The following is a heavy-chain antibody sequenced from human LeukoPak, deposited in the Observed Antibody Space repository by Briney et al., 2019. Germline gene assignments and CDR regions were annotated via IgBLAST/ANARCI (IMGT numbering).Heavy chain of an antibody. D-gene: IGHD3-10*01. V-gene: IGHV3-7*03. Sequence: PGGSLRLSCAASGFTFSSYWMSWVRQAPGKGLEWVANIKQDGSEKYYVDSVKGRFTISRDNAKNSLYLQMDSLRPEDTALYYCGKRFASVPFRNHFDPWGQGTLVTVSS. CDR1: GFTFSSYW. J-gene: IGHJ5*02. CDR2: IKQDGSEK. CDR3: GKRFASVPFRNHFDP.